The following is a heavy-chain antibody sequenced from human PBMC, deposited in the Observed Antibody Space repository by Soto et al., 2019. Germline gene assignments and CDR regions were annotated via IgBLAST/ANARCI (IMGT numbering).Heavy chain of an antibody. Sequence: QVQLVQSGVEVKKPGASVKISCKASGYTFTRYTMNRVRQAPGQRLEWMGWINPDNGNTKSSQKFQDRVIITRDTSASTAYMDLSSLRSEDTAVYYCARGIATGQLDPWGQGTLVTVSS. V-gene: IGHV1-3*01. J-gene: IGHJ5*02. CDR3: ARGIATGQLDP. CDR2: INPDNGNT. CDR1: GYTFTRYT. D-gene: IGHD2-15*01.